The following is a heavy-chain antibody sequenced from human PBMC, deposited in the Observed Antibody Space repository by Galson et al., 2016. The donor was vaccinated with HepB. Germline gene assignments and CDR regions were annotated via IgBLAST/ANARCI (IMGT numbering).Heavy chain of an antibody. CDR2: INVGNGNT. D-gene: IGHD3/OR15-3a*01. CDR3: AREHDIWTSYAFDI. J-gene: IGHJ3*02. V-gene: IGHV1-3*01. CDR1: GFTLTSYA. Sequence: SVKVSCKASGFTLTSYAIKWVRQAPGQRLEWMGGINVGNGNTKYSEKFQGRVTITRDTSASTVYMELSSLRSEDTAVYYCAREHDIWTSYAFDIWGQGTMITVSS.